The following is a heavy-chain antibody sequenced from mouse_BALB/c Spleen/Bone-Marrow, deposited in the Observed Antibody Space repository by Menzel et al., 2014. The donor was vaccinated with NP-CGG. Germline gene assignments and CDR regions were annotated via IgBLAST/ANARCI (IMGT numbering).Heavy chain of an antibody. CDR3: ASTYYGNPFAY. Sequence: EVKVVESGGGLVQPGGSLKLSCATSGFTFSDYYMYWVRQTPEKRLEWVAYISNGGGSTYYPDTVKGRFTISRDNAKNTLYLQMSRLKSEDTAMYYCASTYYGNPFAYWGQATLVTVSA. V-gene: IGHV5-12*02. CDR2: ISNGGGST. D-gene: IGHD2-10*01. J-gene: IGHJ3*01. CDR1: GFTFSDYY.